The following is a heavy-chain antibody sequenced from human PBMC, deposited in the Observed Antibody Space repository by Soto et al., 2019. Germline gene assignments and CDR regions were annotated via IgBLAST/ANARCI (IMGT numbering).Heavy chain of an antibody. J-gene: IGHJ6*02. D-gene: IGHD2-2*01. CDR2: IIPISGTA. CDR3: ARSQGSSTSLEIYYYYYYGMDV. V-gene: IGHV1-69*01. Sequence: QVQLVQSGAEVKKPGSSVKVSCKASGGTFSSYAISWVRQAPGQGLEWMGGIIPISGTANYAQKFQGRVTITADESTSTAYMEGSSLRSEDTAVYYCARSQGSSTSLEIYYYYYYGMDVWGQGTTVTVSS. CDR1: GGTFSSYA.